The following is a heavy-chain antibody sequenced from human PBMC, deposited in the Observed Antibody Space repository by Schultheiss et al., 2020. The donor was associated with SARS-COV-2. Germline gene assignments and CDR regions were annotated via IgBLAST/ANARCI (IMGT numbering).Heavy chain of an antibody. CDR1: GFTFSSYG. V-gene: IGHV3-33*01. CDR3: ARFGQELSLPVYGMDV. J-gene: IGHJ6*02. Sequence: GGSLRLSCAASGFTFSSYGMHWVRQTPGKGLEWVAIIWYDGSNKYYGDSVRGRFTISRDNAESTLYLQMNSLRAEDTAVYYCARFGQELSLPVYGMDVWGQGTTVTVSS. D-gene: IGHD3-16*02. CDR2: IWYDGSNK.